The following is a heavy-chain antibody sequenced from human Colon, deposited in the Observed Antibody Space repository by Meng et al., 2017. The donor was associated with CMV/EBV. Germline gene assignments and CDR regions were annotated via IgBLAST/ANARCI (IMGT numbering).Heavy chain of an antibody. J-gene: IGHJ6*02. V-gene: IGHV3-30-3*01. D-gene: IGHD6-13*01. CDR3: AKDGGRYSPGPGYYYGMDV. Sequence: GGSLRLSCAASGFTFSDYAIHWVRQAPGKGLDWVTIISYDGSNKFYADSVKGRFTISRDNSKDTLYLQMNSLRAEDTAVYYCAKDGGRYSPGPGYYYGMDVWGQGTTVTVSS. CDR1: GFTFSDYA. CDR2: ISYDGSNK.